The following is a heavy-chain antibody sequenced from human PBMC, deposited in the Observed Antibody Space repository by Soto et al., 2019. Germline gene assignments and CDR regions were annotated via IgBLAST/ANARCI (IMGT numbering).Heavy chain of an antibody. CDR1: GFTFSSYG. CDR3: AKDHGGGHVWFGEFASYGMDF. V-gene: IGHV3-30*18. CDR2: ISYDVSNK. D-gene: IGHD3-10*01. Sequence: QVQLVESGGGVVQPGRSLRLSCAASGFTFSSYGLHWVRQAPGKGLEWVAVISYDVSNKYYADSVKGRFTISRDNSKNTLYLQMNSLRAEDTAVYYCAKDHGGGHVWFGEFASYGMDFWGQGTTVTVSS. J-gene: IGHJ6*02.